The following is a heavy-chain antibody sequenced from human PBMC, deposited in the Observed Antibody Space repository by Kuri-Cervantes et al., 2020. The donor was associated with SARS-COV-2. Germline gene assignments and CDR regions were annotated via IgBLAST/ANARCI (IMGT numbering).Heavy chain of an antibody. V-gene: IGHV3-23*01. J-gene: IGHJ4*02. CDR3: AKAPYGDKGAFDY. Sequence: GESLKISCAASGFTFSYYYMSWVRQAPGKGLEWVSAISGSGGSTYHADSVKGRFTISRDNSKNTLYLQMNSLRAEDTAVYYCAKAPYGDKGAFDYWGQGTLVTVSS. D-gene: IGHD4-17*01. CDR1: GFTFSYYY. CDR2: ISGSGGST.